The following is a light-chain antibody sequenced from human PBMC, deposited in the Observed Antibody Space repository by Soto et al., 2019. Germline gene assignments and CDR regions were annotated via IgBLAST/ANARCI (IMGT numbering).Light chain of an antibody. CDR2: DVS. CDR3: SSYTSSRTLYV. Sequence: QSALTQPASVSGSPGQSITISCTGTSSDVGGYNYVSWYQQHPGKAPKLMIYDVSNRPSGVSNRLSGSKSVNTASLTISGLHAEDEADYYCSSYTSSRTLYVFGTGTKVTVL. CDR1: SSDVGGYNY. J-gene: IGLJ1*01. V-gene: IGLV2-14*01.